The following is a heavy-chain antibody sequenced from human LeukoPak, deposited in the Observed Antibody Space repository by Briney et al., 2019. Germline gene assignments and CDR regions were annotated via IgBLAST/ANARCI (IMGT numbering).Heavy chain of an antibody. CDR1: GGSISSSSYY. CDR2: IYYNGST. D-gene: IGHD4-17*01. J-gene: IGHJ6*03. CDR3: ASQYNDYGEPRYYYYYYMDV. V-gene: IGHV4-39*01. Sequence: PSETLSLTCTVSGGSISSSSYYWGWIRQPRGKGLEWIGSIYYNGSTYYNPSLKSRVTISVDTSKNQFSLKLSSVTAADTAVYYCASQYNDYGEPRYYYYYYMDVWGKGTTVTVSS.